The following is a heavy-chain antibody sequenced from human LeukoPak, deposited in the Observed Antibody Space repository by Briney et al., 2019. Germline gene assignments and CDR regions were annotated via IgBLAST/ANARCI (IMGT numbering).Heavy chain of an antibody. CDR2: ISSSSSYI. Sequence: GGSLRLSCAASGFTFSSYSMNWVRQAPGKGLEWVSSISSSSSYIYYADSVKGRFTISRDNAKNSLYLQMNSLRAEDTAVYYCAKGVTIFGVIIKTYIEVWGKRTTVIVSS. J-gene: IGHJ6*03. V-gene: IGHV3-21*01. CDR1: GFTFSSYS. CDR3: AKGVTIFGVIIKTYIEV. D-gene: IGHD3-3*01.